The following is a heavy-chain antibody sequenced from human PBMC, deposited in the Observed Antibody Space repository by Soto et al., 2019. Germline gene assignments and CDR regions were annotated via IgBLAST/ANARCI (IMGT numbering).Heavy chain of an antibody. J-gene: IGHJ4*02. CDR3: AKDRHPDGVWDIDW. V-gene: IGHV3-23*01. CDR1: GFSFHEYT. Sequence: AGSLRLSCAASGFSFHEYTMNWVRQAPGKGLEWVSGIYGAASGIYYADSVKGRFTISRDNSRNTVYLQMNNLRAEDTAVYYCAKDRHPDGVWDIDWWGQGARVTVSS. D-gene: IGHD4-17*01. CDR2: IYGAASGI.